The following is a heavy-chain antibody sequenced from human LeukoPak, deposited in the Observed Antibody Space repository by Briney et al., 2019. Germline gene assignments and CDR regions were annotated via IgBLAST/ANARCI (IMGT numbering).Heavy chain of an antibody. D-gene: IGHD6-13*01. CDR2: ISYDGSNK. CDR3: AKDGSSSWYYFDY. V-gene: IGHV3-30*18. J-gene: IGHJ4*02. Sequence: PGGSLRLSCAASGFTFSSYGMHWVRQAPGKGLEWVAVISYDGSNKYYADSVKGRFTISRDNSKNTLYLHMNSLRAEDTALYYCAKDGSSSWYYFDYWGQGTLVTVPS. CDR1: GFTFSSYG.